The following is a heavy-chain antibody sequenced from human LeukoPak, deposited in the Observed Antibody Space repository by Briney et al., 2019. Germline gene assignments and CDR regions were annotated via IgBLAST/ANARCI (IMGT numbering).Heavy chain of an antibody. J-gene: IGHJ4*02. D-gene: IGHD2-2*01. CDR3: TTSLGYCSSTSCYANDY. V-gene: IGHV3-15*01. CDR2: IKSKTDGGTT. CDR1: GFTFSNAW. Sequence: GGSLRLSCAASGFTFSNAWMSWVRQAPGKGLEWVGRIKSKTDGGTTDYAAPVKGRFTISRDDSKNTLYLQMNSLKTEDTAVYYCTTSLGYCSSTSCYANDYWGQGTLVTVSS.